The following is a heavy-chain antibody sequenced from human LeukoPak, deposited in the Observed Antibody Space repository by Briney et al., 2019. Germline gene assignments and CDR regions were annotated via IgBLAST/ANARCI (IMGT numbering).Heavy chain of an antibody. Sequence: GGSLRLSCAASGFTFSTYSMNWVRQTPGKGLEWVSYISSSSSTILYADSVKGRLTISRDNAKNSLYLQMNSLGAADTAVYYCATDQRYPYQYQSDSSGFSLDYWGQGTLVTVSS. J-gene: IGHJ4*02. CDR3: ATDQRYPYQYQSDSSGFSLDY. V-gene: IGHV3-48*04. D-gene: IGHD3-22*01. CDR1: GFTFSTYS. CDR2: ISSSSSTI.